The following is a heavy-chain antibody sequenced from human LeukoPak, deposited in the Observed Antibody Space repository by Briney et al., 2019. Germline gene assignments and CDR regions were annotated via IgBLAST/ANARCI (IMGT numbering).Heavy chain of an antibody. CDR3: AKETRSSYYYDSSGYFRSPRFDP. V-gene: IGHV4-4*07. CDR2: IYSSGST. J-gene: IGHJ5*02. CDR1: GDSISSNF. D-gene: IGHD3-22*01. Sequence: SETLSLTCTVSGDSISSNFWSWVRQPAGKGLQWIGRIYSSGSTNYNPPLKSRVTMSVEKSKNQFSLKLTSVTAADTAVYYCAKETRSSYYYDSSGYFRSPRFDPWGQGTLVTVSS.